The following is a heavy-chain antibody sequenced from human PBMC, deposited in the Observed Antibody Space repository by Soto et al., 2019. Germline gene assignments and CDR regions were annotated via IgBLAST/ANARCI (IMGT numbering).Heavy chain of an antibody. CDR3: VSGSQVEY. Sequence: QVRLVESGGGLVQPGGSLRLSCAASGFSFSDYYMTWIRQTPGKGLEWISYISHRGDTIYYADSVQGRFTISRDNARNYLHLQMDSLGAEDTAVYYCVSGSQVEYWGQGTLVTVSS. V-gene: IGHV3-11*01. CDR2: ISHRGDTI. D-gene: IGHD3-10*01. J-gene: IGHJ4*02. CDR1: GFSFSDYY.